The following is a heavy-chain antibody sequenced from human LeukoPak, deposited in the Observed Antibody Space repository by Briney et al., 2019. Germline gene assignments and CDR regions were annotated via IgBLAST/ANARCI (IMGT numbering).Heavy chain of an antibody. D-gene: IGHD6-6*01. CDR1: GGSFSGYY. J-gene: IGHJ4*02. CDR3: ARQRPIAALDY. CDR2: INHSGNT. Sequence: SETLSLTCAVYGGSFSGYYWSWIRQPPGKGLEWIGEINHSGNTNYNPSLKSRVTTSVDTSKNQFSLKLSSVTAADTAVYYCARQRPIAALDYWGQGTLVTVSS. V-gene: IGHV4-34*01.